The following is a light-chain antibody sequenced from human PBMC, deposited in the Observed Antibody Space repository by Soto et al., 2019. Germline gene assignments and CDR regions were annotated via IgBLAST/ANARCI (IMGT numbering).Light chain of an antibody. J-gene: IGKJ3*01. CDR1: QSVSSN. V-gene: IGKV3-15*01. CDR2: GAS. CDR3: QQYNNWPPFT. Sequence: EIVMTQSPATLSVSAGERATLSCRASQSVSSNLAWYQQKPGQAPRLLIYGASTRATGIPARFSGSGSGTEFTHTISSLQSEDFAVYYCQQYNNWPPFTFGPGTKADIK.